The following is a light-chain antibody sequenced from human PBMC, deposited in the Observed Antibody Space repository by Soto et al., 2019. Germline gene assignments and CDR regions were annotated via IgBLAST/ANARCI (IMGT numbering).Light chain of an antibody. J-gene: IGKJ5*01. CDR3: QQRHTWPPS. V-gene: IGKV3-11*01. CDR2: DTS. Sequence: EIVLTQSPATLSLSPGERTTLSCSVSQSIHNQLVWYQQKPGQAPRLVIYDTSNRATGIPARFSGSGSGTDFTLIISSLEPEDFALYYCQQRHTWPPSFGQGTRLDIK. CDR1: QSIHNQ.